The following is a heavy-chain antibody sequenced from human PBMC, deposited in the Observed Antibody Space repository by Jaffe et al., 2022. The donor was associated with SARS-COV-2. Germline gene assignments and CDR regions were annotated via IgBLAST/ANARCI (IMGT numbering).Heavy chain of an antibody. CDR3: ARGPLDGVYYYGSGSRHFDY. V-gene: IGHV1-8*01. CDR1: GYTFTSYD. Sequence: QVQLVQSGAEVKKPGASVKVSCKASGYTFTSYDINWVRQATGQGLEWMGWMNPNSGNTGYAQKFQGRVTMTRNTSISTAYMELSSLRSEDTAVYYCARGPLDGVYYYGSGSRHFDYWGQGTLVTVSS. D-gene: IGHD3-10*01. CDR2: MNPNSGNT. J-gene: IGHJ4*02.